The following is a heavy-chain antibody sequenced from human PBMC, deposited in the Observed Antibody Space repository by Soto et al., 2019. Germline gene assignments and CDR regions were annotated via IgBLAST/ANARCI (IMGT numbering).Heavy chain of an antibody. V-gene: IGHV3-33*01. CDR3: AREGVGERGVAPDY. Sequence: QVQLVESGGGVVQPGRSLRLSCAASGFTFSSYGMHWVRQAPGKGLEWVAVIWYVGSNKYYADSVKGRFTISRDNSKITLYLQMNSLRAEDTAVYYCAREGVGERGVAPDYWGQGTLVTVSS. CDR2: IWYVGSNK. J-gene: IGHJ4*02. D-gene: IGHD3-10*01. CDR1: GFTFSSYG.